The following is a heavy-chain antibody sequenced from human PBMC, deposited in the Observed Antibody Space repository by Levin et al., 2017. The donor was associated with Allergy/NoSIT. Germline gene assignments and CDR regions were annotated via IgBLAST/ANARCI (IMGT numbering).Heavy chain of an antibody. V-gene: IGHV1-18*01. Sequence: ASVKVSCKASGYTFTSYGISWVRQAPGQGLEWMGWISAYNGNTNYAQKLQGRVTMTTDTSTSTAYMELRSLRSDDTAVYYCARDSSSWYSDYYYGMDVWGQGTTVTVSS. CDR1: GYTFTSYG. CDR2: ISAYNGNT. J-gene: IGHJ6*02. CDR3: ARDSSSWYSDYYYGMDV. D-gene: IGHD6-13*01.